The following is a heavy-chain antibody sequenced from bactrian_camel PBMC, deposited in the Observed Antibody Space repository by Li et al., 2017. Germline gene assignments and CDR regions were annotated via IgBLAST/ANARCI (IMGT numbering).Heavy chain of an antibody. CDR1: ENTNSNFC. D-gene: IGHD2*01. Sequence: HVQLVESGGGSVQAGGSLRLSCATSENTNSNFCIGWFRQAPGKEREGVATLDSDDSTEYAPFVAGRFTISRDNAKNMLYLQLNSLKRDDTATYYCAREDSYSRWPVRGQGTQVTVSS. CDR2: LDSDDST. J-gene: IGHJ4*01. V-gene: IGHV3S53*01. CDR3: AREDSYSRWPV.